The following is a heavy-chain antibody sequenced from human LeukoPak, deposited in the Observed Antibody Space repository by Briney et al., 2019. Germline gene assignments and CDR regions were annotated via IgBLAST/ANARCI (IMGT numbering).Heavy chain of an antibody. CDR3: AKTISAAGTGI. CDR1: ELTFSSYA. V-gene: IGHV3-23*01. Sequence: GGSLRLSCSASELTFSSYAMGWVRQAPGKGLERVSAVSGSDSSTYYAGSVKGRFTISRDNSKNTLYLQMNSLRADDTAVYYCAKTISAAGTGIWGQGTLVTVSS. J-gene: IGHJ4*02. CDR2: VSGSDSST. D-gene: IGHD6-13*01.